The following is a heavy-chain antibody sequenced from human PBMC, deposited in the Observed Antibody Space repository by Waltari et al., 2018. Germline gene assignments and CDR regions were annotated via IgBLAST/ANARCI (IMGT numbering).Heavy chain of an antibody. V-gene: IGHV3-23*01. CDR1: GFTFSSYA. CDR2: ISGSGGST. D-gene: IGHD3-10*01. Sequence: EVQLLESGGGLVQPGGSLRLSCAASGFTFSSYAMSWVRQAPGKGLEWVSAISGSGGSTYYADSVKGRFTISRDNSKNTLYPQMNSLRAEDTAVYYCAKGLGWSYYNWGYFDYWGQGTLVTVSS. J-gene: IGHJ4*02. CDR3: AKGLGWSYYNWGYFDY.